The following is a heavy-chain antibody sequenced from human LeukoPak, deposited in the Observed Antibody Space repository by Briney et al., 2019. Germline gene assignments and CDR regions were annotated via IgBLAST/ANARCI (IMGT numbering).Heavy chain of an antibody. CDR1: GFSFDDYA. CDR3: AKDVQMTSNAYYNYFDY. D-gene: IGHD3-22*01. V-gene: IGHV3-9*01. CDR2: ISSNSGGI. J-gene: IGHJ4*02. Sequence: PGGSLRLPCAASGFSFDDYAMHWVRQAPGKGLEWVSGISSNSGGIDYADSVKGRFTISRDNAKNSLYLQMNSLRPEDTAFYYCAKDVQMTSNAYYNYFDYWGQGTLVTVSS.